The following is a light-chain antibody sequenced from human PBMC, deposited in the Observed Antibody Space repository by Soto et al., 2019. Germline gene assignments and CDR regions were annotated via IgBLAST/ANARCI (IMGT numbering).Light chain of an antibody. V-gene: IGKV3-15*01. J-gene: IGKJ1*01. CDR3: QQFNSWPPWT. CDR1: QSISSK. CDR2: DAS. Sequence: EIVMTQSPATLSVSPGERATLSCRASQSISSKLAWNQQKPGQAPRLLIYDASTRATGIPARFSGSGSGTEFTLTISGLQSEDFAVYYCQQFNSWPPWTFGQGTKVEFK.